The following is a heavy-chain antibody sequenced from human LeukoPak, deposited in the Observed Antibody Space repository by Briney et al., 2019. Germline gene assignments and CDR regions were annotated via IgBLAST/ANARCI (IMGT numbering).Heavy chain of an antibody. V-gene: IGHV1-18*04. J-gene: IGHJ4*02. Sequence: ASVTVSCKASGYTFIGYFIHWVRQAPGQGVEWMGWISAYNGNTNYAQKLQGRVTMTTDTSTSTAYMELRSLRSDDTAVYYCARASGWELLHPSDYWGQGTLVTVSS. CDR2: ISAYNGNT. D-gene: IGHD1-26*01. CDR3: ARASGWELLHPSDY. CDR1: GYTFIGYF.